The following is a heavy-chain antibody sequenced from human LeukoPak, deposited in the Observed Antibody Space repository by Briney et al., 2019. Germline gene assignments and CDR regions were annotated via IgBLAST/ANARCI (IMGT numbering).Heavy chain of an antibody. Sequence: SETLSLTCAVSGYSISSGYYWGWIRQPPGMGLEWLGSIHHSGSTYYNASLKSRVTISVDTSKNQFSLKLNSVTAADTAVCYCARASGYSYGWNWFDPWGQGTLVTVSS. J-gene: IGHJ5*02. V-gene: IGHV4-38-2*01. CDR1: GYSISSGYY. CDR3: ARASGYSYGWNWFDP. D-gene: IGHD5-18*01. CDR2: IHHSGST.